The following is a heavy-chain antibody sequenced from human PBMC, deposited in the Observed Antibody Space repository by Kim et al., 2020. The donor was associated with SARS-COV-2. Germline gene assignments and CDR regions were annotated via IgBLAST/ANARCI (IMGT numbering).Heavy chain of an antibody. CDR1: GFNVISNY. Sequence: GGSLRLSCAASGFNVISNYMSWVRQAPGKGLEWISVMYSSGSTFYAESVEGRFTISRDGTKNTLDLQLNNLRAEDTAVDYCARTVSGYSGSSDDMDV. D-gene: IGHD2-15*01. J-gene: IGHJ6*03. CDR3: ARTVSGYSGSSDDMDV. CDR2: MYSSGST. V-gene: IGHV3-66*01.